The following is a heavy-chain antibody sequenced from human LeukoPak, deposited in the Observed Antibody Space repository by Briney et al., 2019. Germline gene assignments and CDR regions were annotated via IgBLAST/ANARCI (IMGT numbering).Heavy chain of an antibody. CDR2: IYHSGST. J-gene: IGHJ4*02. Sequence: PSGTLSLTCAVSGGSISSSNWWSWVRQPPGKGLEWIGEIYHSGSTNYNPSLKSRVTISVDKSKNQFSLKLSSVTAADTAAYYCARDVVNYDFWSGYYLAYDYWGQGTLVTVSS. V-gene: IGHV4-4*02. CDR1: GGSISSSNW. CDR3: ARDVVNYDFWSGYYLAYDY. D-gene: IGHD3-3*01.